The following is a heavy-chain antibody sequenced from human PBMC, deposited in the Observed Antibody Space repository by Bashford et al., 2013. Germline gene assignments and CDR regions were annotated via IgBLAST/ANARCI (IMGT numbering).Heavy chain of an antibody. V-gene: IGHV1-46*01. J-gene: IGHJ6*02. Sequence: WVRQAPGQGLEWMGIIKPSVGSTTYAQKFQGRVTMTTDTSTSTAYMELRSLRSDDTAVYYCARDSLKNYYYYGMDVWGQGTTVTVSS. CDR2: IKPSVGST. CDR3: ARDSLKNYYYYGMDV.